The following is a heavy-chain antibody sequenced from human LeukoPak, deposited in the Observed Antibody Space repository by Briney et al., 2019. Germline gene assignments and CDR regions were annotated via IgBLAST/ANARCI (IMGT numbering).Heavy chain of an antibody. V-gene: IGHV1-2*02. D-gene: IGHD6-13*01. CDR1: GYTFTGYY. CDR2: INPNSGGT. CDR3: ARVGTEDSSSWCDY. J-gene: IGHJ4*02. Sequence: ASVKVSCKASGYTFTGYYMHWVRQAPGQGLEWMGWINPNSGGTNYAQKFQGRVTMTRDTSISTAYMEPSRLRSDDTAVYYCARVGTEDSSSWCDYWGQGTLVTVSS.